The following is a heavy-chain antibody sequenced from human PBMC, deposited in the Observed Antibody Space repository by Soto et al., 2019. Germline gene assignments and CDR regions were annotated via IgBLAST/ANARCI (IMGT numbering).Heavy chain of an antibody. CDR1: GGSISSGGYS. Sequence: QPQLQESGSGLVKPSQTLSLTCAVSGGSISSGGYSWSWIRQPPGKGLECIGYIYHSRSTYYNPSLKSRVTISVDRSKNQFSLKLSSVTAADTAVYYCARGPPLGYWGQGTLVTVSS. CDR2: IYHSRST. J-gene: IGHJ4*02. V-gene: IGHV4-30-2*01. CDR3: ARGPPLGY.